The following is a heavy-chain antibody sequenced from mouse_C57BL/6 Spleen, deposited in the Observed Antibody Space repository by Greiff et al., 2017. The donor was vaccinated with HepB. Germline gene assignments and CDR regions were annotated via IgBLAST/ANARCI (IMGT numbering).Heavy chain of an antibody. J-gene: IGHJ4*01. CDR1: GYSFTGYY. CDR2: INPSTGGT. V-gene: IGHV1-42*01. Sequence: VQLKESGPELVKPGASVKISCKASGYSFTGYYMNWVKQSPEKSLEWIGEINPSTGGTTYNQKFKAKATLTVDKSSSTAYMQLKSLTSEDSAVYYCARDWENAMDYWGQGTSVTVSS. D-gene: IGHD4-1*01. CDR3: ARDWENAMDY.